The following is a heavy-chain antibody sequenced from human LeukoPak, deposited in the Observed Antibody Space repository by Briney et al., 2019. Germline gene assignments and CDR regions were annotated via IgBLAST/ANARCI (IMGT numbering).Heavy chain of an antibody. CDR3: AKRGVVIRGLLVIGYHQEAYHYDF. J-gene: IGHJ4*02. Sequence: GGSLRLSCVVSGLSLSNYAMTWVRQAPGKGLEWVSYISERGGSTTYADSVKGRFTISRDTSLNTLYLQMNNLRAEDTAVYFCAKRGVVIRGLLVIGYHQEAYHYDFWGQGVLVTVSS. D-gene: IGHD3-10*01. CDR1: GLSLSNYA. CDR2: ISERGGST. V-gene: IGHV3-23*01.